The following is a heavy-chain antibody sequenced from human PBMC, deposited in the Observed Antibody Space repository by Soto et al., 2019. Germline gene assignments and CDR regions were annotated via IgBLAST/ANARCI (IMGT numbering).Heavy chain of an antibody. CDR1: GGSISSGDYY. V-gene: IGHV4-30-4*01. CDR2: IYYSGST. J-gene: IGHJ6*02. CDR3: ARVAEARSYYYHSGMDV. Sequence: SETLSLTCTVSGGSISSGDYYWSWIRQRPGKGLEWIGYIYYSGSTYYNPSLKSRVTISVATSKNQFSLKLSSVTAADTDVYYCARVAEARSYYYHSGMDVWGQGTTVTVSS. D-gene: IGHD6-13*01.